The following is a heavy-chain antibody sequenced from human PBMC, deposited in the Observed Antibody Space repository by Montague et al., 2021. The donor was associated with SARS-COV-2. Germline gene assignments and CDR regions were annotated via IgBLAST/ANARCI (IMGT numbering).Heavy chain of an antibody. V-gene: IGHV4-34*01. D-gene: IGHD3-22*01. CDR2: INHSGST. J-gene: IGHJ5*02. CDR3: ARGPRITMIIVGITGIGFDT. Sequence: SETLSLTCAVYGGSFSGYYWSWIRQPPGKGLEWIGEINHSGSTNYNPSLKSRVTISVDTSKNQFSLKLSSVTAADTAVYYCARGPRITMIIVGITGIGFDTWGQGTLVTVSS. CDR1: GGSFSGYY.